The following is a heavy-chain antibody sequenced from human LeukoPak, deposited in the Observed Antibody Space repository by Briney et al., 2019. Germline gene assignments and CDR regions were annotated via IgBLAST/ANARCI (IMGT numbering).Heavy chain of an antibody. CDR3: AGTTRGGYYYYYMDV. D-gene: IGHD4-11*01. V-gene: IGHV1-69*05. CDR2: IIPIFGTA. Sequence: SVKVSCKASGGTFSSYAISWVRQAPGQGLEWMGGIIPIFGTANYAQKFQGRVTITTDESTSTAYMELSSLRSEDTAVYYCAGTTRGGYYYYYMDVWGKGTTVTVSS. J-gene: IGHJ6*03. CDR1: GGTFSSYA.